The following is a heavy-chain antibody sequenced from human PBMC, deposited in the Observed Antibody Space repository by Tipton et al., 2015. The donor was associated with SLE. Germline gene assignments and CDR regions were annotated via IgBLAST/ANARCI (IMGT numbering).Heavy chain of an antibody. CDR1: GYSISSGYY. V-gene: IGHV4-38-2*02. CDR3: ARVVVPAYNY. J-gene: IGHJ4*02. Sequence: TLSLTCTVSGYSISSGYYWGWIRQPPGKGLEWIASIFHSGSTYFNPSLKSRVTISVDTSKNQFSLDLSSVSAADTAVYYCARVVVPAYNYWGQGTLVTVSS. CDR2: IFHSGST. D-gene: IGHD2-2*01.